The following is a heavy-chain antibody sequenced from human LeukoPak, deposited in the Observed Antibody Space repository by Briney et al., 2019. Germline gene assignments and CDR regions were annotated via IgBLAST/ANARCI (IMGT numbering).Heavy chain of an antibody. D-gene: IGHD3-16*01. CDR2: IYHSGNT. J-gene: IGHJ5*02. CDR3: AIKTRANRPLGSWFDP. V-gene: IGHV4-38-2*02. CDR1: GYSIGNGYY. Sequence: SETLSLTCTVSGYSIGNGYYWGWIRQPPGKGLEWIGSIYHSGNTFYNPSLKSRVTISVDTSKNQFSLNLASVTAADTAVYYCAIKTRANRPLGSWFDPWGQGTLVTVSS.